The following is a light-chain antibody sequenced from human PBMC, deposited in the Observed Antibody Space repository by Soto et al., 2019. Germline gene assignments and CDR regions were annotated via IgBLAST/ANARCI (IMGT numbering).Light chain of an antibody. CDR3: QQYGTSPGT. V-gene: IGKV3-20*01. Sequence: XGEXATLSCRASQSVRSTYLAWYQQKPGQAPRLLIYGASSRATGIPDRFSGSGSGTDFTLTITRLEPEDFAVFYCQQYGTSPGTFGQGTKLEIK. J-gene: IGKJ2*01. CDR1: QSVRSTY. CDR2: GAS.